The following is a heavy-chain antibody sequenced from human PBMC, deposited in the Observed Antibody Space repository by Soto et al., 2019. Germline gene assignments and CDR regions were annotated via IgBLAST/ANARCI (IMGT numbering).Heavy chain of an antibody. D-gene: IGHD4-4*01. J-gene: IGHJ5*02. Sequence: GSLRLSCAASGFTFSDYYMSWIRQAPGKGLEWVSYISSSGSTIYYADSVKGRFTISRDNAKNSLHLQMNSLRAEDTAVYYCAREGLQYPNWFDTWGQGTLVTVSS. CDR1: GFTFSDYY. CDR2: ISSSGSTI. V-gene: IGHV3-11*01. CDR3: AREGLQYPNWFDT.